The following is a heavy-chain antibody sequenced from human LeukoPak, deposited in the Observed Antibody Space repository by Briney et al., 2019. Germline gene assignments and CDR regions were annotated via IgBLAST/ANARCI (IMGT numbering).Heavy chain of an antibody. CDR2: ISYDGSNK. CDR1: GFTFSSSG. Sequence: GGSLRLSCADSGFTFSSSGMHWVRQAPGKGLEWVAVISYDGSNKFYADSVKGRFTISRDNSKNTLYLQMNSLRAEDTAVYYCAAREKWIAARPIDYWGQGTLVTVSS. V-gene: IGHV3-30*03. D-gene: IGHD6-6*01. CDR3: AAREKWIAARPIDY. J-gene: IGHJ4*02.